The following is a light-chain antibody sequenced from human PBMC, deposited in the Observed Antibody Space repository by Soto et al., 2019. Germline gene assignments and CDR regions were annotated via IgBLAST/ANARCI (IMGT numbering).Light chain of an antibody. Sequence: IQLTQSPSTLAASVGDRVTITCRTSHTISYWLAWHQQSPGKAPKVLIVGASTLQSGVPSRFSGSGSGTDFTLTISSLQPEDSATYYCLQDFSYPRTFGQGTKVDI. CDR1: HTISYW. V-gene: IGKV1-6*01. CDR3: LQDFSYPRT. J-gene: IGKJ1*01. CDR2: GAS.